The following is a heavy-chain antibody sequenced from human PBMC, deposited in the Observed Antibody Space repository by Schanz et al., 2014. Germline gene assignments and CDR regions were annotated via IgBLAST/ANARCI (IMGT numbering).Heavy chain of an antibody. CDR2: ISVYNHNK. D-gene: IGHD3-9*01. Sequence: QVQLVQSGAEVKKPGASVRVSCKASGYTFTTYAMSWVRQAPGRGLEWMGWISVYNHNKEYDQKFQGRVTMTTDTSTSTAYMELRSLRSDDTAVYYCARDAADFYDILTEEDYWGQGTLVTVSS. J-gene: IGHJ4*02. CDR1: GYTFTTYA. CDR3: ARDAADFYDILTEEDY. V-gene: IGHV1-18*01.